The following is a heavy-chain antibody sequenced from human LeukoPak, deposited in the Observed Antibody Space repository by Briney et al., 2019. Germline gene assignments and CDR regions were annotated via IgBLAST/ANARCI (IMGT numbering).Heavy chain of an antibody. J-gene: IGHJ4*02. CDR3: ARGRYDYVWGSYRALDY. V-gene: IGHV4-34*01. D-gene: IGHD3-16*02. Sequence: SETLSLTCAVSGGSFSGYYWCGIRQPPGKGLEWIGEINHSGSTNYNPSLKSRVTISVDTSKNQFSLKLSSVTAADTAVYYCARGRYDYVWGSYRALDYWGQGTLVTVSS. CDR1: GGSFSGYY. CDR2: INHSGST.